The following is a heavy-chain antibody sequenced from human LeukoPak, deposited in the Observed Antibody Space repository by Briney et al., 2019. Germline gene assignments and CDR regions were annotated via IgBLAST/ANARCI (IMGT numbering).Heavy chain of an antibody. V-gene: IGHV4-34*01. CDR2: INHSGST. CDR1: GGSFSGYY. CDR3: ARGRPFYYGSGSYFGY. Sequence: SETLSLTCAVYGGSFSGYYWSWIRQPPGEGLEWIGEINHSGSTNYNPSLKSRVTISVDTSKNQFSLKLSSVTAADTAVYYCARGRPFYYGSGSYFGYWGQGTLVTVSS. D-gene: IGHD3-10*01. J-gene: IGHJ4*02.